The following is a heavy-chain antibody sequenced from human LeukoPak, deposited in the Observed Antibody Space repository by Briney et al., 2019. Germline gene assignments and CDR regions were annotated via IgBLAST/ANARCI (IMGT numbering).Heavy chain of an antibody. V-gene: IGHV3-74*01. Sequence: GGSLRLSCAASGFTFSNYAMSWVRQAPRKGLVWVSRINSDGSSTSYADPVKGRFTISRDNAKNTLYLQMNSLRAEDTAVCYCARRSAAKDAFDIWGQGTMVTVSS. CDR3: ARRSAAKDAFDI. CDR1: GFTFSNYA. CDR2: INSDGSST. J-gene: IGHJ3*02. D-gene: IGHD6-25*01.